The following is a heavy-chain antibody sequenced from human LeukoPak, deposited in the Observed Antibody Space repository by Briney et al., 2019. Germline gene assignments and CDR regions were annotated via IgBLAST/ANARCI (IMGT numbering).Heavy chain of an antibody. CDR1: GFTFSSYA. J-gene: IGHJ4*02. CDR3: AKGQLVLFDY. V-gene: IGHV3-23*01. Sequence: GGSLRLFCAASGFTFSSYAMSWVRQAPGKGLEWVSAISGSGGSTYYADSVKGRFTISRDNSKNTLYLQMNSLRAEDTAIYYCAKGQLVLFDYWGQGTLVTVSS. CDR2: ISGSGGST. D-gene: IGHD6-13*01.